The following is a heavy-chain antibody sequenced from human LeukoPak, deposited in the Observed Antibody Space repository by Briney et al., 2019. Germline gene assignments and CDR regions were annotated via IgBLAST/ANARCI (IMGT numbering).Heavy chain of an antibody. D-gene: IGHD4-17*01. CDR3: VRDTSVRDEALGFHP. J-gene: IGHJ5*02. V-gene: IGHV1-46*01. Sequence: ASVTVSCTASGYTFTINYMPLVRQAPGQGTEWMGVVSPSGGSRTYSQKFQGKVTLTSDSSTSKDSLELKSLSCADRDASLFVRDTSVRDEALGFHPWGQGTLVSVPS. CDR2: VSPSGGSR. CDR1: GYTFTINY.